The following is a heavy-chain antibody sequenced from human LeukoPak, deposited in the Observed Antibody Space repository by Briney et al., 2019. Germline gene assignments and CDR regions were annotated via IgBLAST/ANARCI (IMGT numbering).Heavy chain of an antibody. Sequence: AASVKVSCTASGYTFTSYDINWVRQAPGQGVEWMGWMNPNSGNTGYAQKFQGRVTMTRNTSISTAYMELSSLRSEDTAVYYCARGYGLDFDYWGQGTLVTVSS. J-gene: IGHJ4*02. CDR2: MNPNSGNT. CDR3: ARGYGLDFDY. D-gene: IGHD4-17*01. CDR1: GYTFTSYD. V-gene: IGHV1-8*01.